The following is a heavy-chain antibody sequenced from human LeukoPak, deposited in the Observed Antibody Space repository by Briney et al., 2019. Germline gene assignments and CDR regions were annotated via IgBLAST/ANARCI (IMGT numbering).Heavy chain of an antibody. Sequence: SQTLSLTCAVTGGSISSGGYSSSWIRRPPGKGLEWIGYIYHSGSTYYNPSLKSRVTISVDRSKNQFSLKLSSVTAADTAVYYCARVGLGDAFDIWGQGTMVTVSS. D-gene: IGHD3-3*01. CDR3: ARVGLGDAFDI. CDR2: IYHSGST. CDR1: GGSISSGGYS. J-gene: IGHJ3*02. V-gene: IGHV4-30-2*01.